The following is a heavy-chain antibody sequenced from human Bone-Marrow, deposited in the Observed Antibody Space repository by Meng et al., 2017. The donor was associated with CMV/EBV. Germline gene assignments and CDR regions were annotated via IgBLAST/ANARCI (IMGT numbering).Heavy chain of an antibody. J-gene: IGHJ6*02. D-gene: IGHD2-2*02. V-gene: IGHV1-8*01. CDR2: MNPNSGNT. CDR3: ARDVVVVPPAIKFRGYYGMDV. CDR1: GYTFTSYD. Sequence: ASVKVSCKASGYTFTSYDINWVRQATGQGLEWMGWMNPNSGNTGYTQKLQGRVTMTTDTPTSTAYMELRSLRSDDTALYYCARDVVVVPPAIKFRGYYGMDVWGQGTTVTVSS.